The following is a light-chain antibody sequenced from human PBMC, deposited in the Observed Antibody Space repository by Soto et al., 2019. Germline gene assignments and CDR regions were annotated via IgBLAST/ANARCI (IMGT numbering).Light chain of an antibody. J-gene: IGKJ3*01. CDR1: ESASIN. CDR3: QQYNKWPLT. V-gene: IGKV3-15*01. CDR2: GAS. Sequence: EIVMTQSPATLSVSPGERATLSCRASESASINLAWYQQKPGQAPRLLIFGASTRATGIPARFSGSGSVTEFTLTISSLQSEDFAVYYCQQYNKWPLTFGPGTKVDIK.